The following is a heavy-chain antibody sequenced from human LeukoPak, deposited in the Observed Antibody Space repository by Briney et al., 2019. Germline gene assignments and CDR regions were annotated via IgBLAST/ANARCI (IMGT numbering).Heavy chain of an antibody. D-gene: IGHD5-18*01. CDR2: INPNSGGT. V-gene: IGHV1-2*02. J-gene: IGHJ4*02. Sequence: ASVKVSCKASGYTFTGYYMHWVRQAPGQGLEWMGWINPNSGGTNYAQKFQGRVTMTRDTSISTAYMELSRLRSDDTAVYYCARERSVDTAMVNDPGHWGQGTLVTVSS. CDR1: GYTFTGYY. CDR3: ARERSVDTAMVNDPGH.